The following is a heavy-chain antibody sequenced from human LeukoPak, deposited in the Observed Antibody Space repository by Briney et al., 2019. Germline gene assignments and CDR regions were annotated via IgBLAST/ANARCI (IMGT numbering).Heavy chain of an antibody. D-gene: IGHD2/OR15-2a*01. CDR2: INTNTGNP. CDR1: GYTFTSYA. Sequence: ASVKVSCKAPGYTFTSYAMNWVRQAPGQGLEWMGWINTNTGNPTYAQGFTGRFVFSLDTSVSTAYLQISGLKAEDTAVYYCARDRRTTPWVWFDPWGQGTLVTVSS. CDR3: ARDRRTTPWVWFDP. V-gene: IGHV7-4-1*02. J-gene: IGHJ5*02.